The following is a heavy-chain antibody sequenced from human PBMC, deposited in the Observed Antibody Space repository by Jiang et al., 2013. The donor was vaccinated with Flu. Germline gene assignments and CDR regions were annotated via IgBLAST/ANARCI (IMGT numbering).Heavy chain of an antibody. CDR3: ATWIPSPAEYFQH. D-gene: IGHD5-18*01. CDR1: GGSISSFY. Sequence: GPGLVKPSETLSLTCTVSGGSISSFYWSWIRQPPGKGLEWIGYIYYSGSTNYNPSLKSRVTISLDTSKNQFSLKLTSVTAADTAVYYCATWIPSPAEYFQHWGQGTLVTVSS. CDR2: IYYSGST. J-gene: IGHJ1*01. V-gene: IGHV4-59*01.